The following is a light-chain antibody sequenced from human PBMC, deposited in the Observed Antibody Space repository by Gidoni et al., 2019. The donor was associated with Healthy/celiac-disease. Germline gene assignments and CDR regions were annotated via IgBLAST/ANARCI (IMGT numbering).Light chain of an antibody. CDR1: QSISSY. J-gene: IGKJ2*01. CDR2: AAS. V-gene: IGKV1-39*01. CDR3: QQNYSTPYT. Sequence: DIQMTQSPSSLSASVGDRVTITCRASQSISSYLNWYQQKPGKAPKLLIYAASSLQSGVPSRFSGSGSGTDFTLTISSLQPEEFATYYCQQNYSTPYTFGQGTKLEIK.